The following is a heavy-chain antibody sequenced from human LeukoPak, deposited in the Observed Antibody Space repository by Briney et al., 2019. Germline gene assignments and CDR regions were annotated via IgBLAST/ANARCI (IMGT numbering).Heavy chain of an antibody. CDR2: TYYRSRWYK. CDR1: GYSVSSNNAA. CDR3: AREGSVTYGHDNYFDY. Sequence: SQTLSLTCVISGYSVSSNNAAWSWIRQSPSRGLEWLGRTYYRSRWYKDYAVSVKSRITINPDTSKNQFSLQLNSVTPEDTAVYYCAREGSVTYGHDNYFDYWGQGNLVTVSS. D-gene: IGHD3-10*01. J-gene: IGHJ4*02. V-gene: IGHV6-1*01.